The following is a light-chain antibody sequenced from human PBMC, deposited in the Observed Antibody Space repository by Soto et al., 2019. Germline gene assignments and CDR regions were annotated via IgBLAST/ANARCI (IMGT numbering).Light chain of an antibody. V-gene: IGKV3-20*01. CDR2: GAS. CDR3: QQYGSSLWT. CDR1: QSVSSSR. J-gene: IGKJ1*01. Sequence: PGERVTLYCRASQSVSSSRLAWYRQKPGQAPRLLIYGASSRATGIPDRFSGSGSGTDFTLTISRLEPEDVAVYYCQQYGSSLWTLGQGTKVDIK.